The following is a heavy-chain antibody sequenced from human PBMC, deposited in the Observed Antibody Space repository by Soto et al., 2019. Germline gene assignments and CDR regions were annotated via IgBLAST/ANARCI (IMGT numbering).Heavy chain of an antibody. CDR1: GFTFSSYW. CDR3: ARVPGYCSGGSCYSYYFDY. Sequence: GGSLRLSCAASGFTFSSYWVSWVRQAPGKGLEWVANIKQDGSEKYYVDSVKGRFTISRDNAKNSLYLQMNSLRAEDTAVYYCARVPGYCSGGSCYSYYFDYWGQGTRVTVSS. V-gene: IGHV3-7*01. J-gene: IGHJ4*02. D-gene: IGHD2-15*01. CDR2: IKQDGSEK.